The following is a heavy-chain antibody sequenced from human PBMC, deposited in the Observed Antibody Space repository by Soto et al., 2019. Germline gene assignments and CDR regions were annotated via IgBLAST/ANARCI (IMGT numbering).Heavy chain of an antibody. J-gene: IGHJ4*02. Sequence: EVQLVESGGGLVQPGGSLRLSCAASGFTFSSYSMNWVRQAPGKGLEWVSYSSSSSRTIYYADSVKGRFTISRDNAKHSLYLQMNSLRAEDTAVYYCARDSPPLDYWGQGTRVTVSS. CDR1: GFTFSSYS. V-gene: IGHV3-48*01. CDR3: ARDSPPLDY. CDR2: SSSSSRTI.